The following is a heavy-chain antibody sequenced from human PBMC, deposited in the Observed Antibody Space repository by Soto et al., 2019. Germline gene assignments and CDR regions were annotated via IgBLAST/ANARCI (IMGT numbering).Heavy chain of an antibody. CDR3: AGGGSIVVATRRLMDV. V-gene: IGHV4-59*08. Sequence: SETLSLTCTVSGASISSHYWSWIRQAPGKGLEWIANINYNGNTNYNPSLKSRVTISVDTSENQFSLTVISVTAADTAVYYCAGGGSIVVATRRLMDVWGRGTTVTVSS. CDR2: INYNGNT. CDR1: GASISSHY. D-gene: IGHD3-22*01. J-gene: IGHJ6*03.